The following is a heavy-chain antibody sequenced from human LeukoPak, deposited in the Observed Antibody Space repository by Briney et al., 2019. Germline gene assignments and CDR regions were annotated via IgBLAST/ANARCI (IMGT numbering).Heavy chain of an antibody. V-gene: IGHV3-21*01. J-gene: IGHJ3*02. CDR2: IFASNGGT. D-gene: IGHD3-9*01. Sequence: GGSLRLSCVASGFSLGAYSMNWLRQTPGKGLEWLSAIFASNGGTDYADSVKGRSTISRDNAKNSLYLQMNSLRAEDTAVYYCARWVDYDILTGYYLVINAFDIWGQGTMVTVSS. CDR1: GFSLGAYS. CDR3: ARWVDYDILTGYYLVINAFDI.